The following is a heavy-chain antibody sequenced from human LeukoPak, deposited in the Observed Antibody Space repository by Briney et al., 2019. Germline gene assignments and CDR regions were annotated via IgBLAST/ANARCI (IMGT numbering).Heavy chain of an antibody. V-gene: IGHV6-1*01. Sequence: SQTLSLTCAISGDXVSSTSATWNWIRQSPSRGLEWLGRTYYRSKWYNDYAVSVKGRITINPDTSKNQFSLQLNSVTPEDTAVYYCARRYCSGGSCPFDYWGQGTLVTVSS. CDR1: GDXVSSTSAT. D-gene: IGHD2-15*01. CDR2: TYYRSKWYN. J-gene: IGHJ4*02. CDR3: ARRYCSGGSCPFDY.